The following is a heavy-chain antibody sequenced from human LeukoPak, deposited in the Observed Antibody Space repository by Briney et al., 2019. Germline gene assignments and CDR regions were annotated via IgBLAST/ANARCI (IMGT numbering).Heavy chain of an antibody. V-gene: IGHV3-30*03. D-gene: IGHD3-22*01. Sequence: GRSLRLSCAASGFIFSTYGMQWVRQAPGKGLEWVADISCDGSYQYYADSVKGRFTISRDNSKNTLYLQMNSLRAEDTAVYYCARDIPFYDSSGYLDYWGQGTLVTVSS. CDR2: ISCDGSYQ. J-gene: IGHJ4*02. CDR3: ARDIPFYDSSGYLDY. CDR1: GFIFSTYG.